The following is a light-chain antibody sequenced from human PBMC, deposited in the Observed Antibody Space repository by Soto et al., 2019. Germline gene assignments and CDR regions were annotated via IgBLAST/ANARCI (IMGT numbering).Light chain of an antibody. CDR1: SSDVDIYNY. Sequence: QSALTQPLSASGSQVQSVTIFCTGTSSDVDIYNYVSWYQQHPGKAPKLIIYEVTKRPSGVPDRFSGSKSGNTASLTVSGLQTEDEAEYYCSSYAGSNTLVFGTGTKVTVL. CDR3: SSYAGSNTLV. V-gene: IGLV2-8*01. CDR2: EVT. J-gene: IGLJ1*01.